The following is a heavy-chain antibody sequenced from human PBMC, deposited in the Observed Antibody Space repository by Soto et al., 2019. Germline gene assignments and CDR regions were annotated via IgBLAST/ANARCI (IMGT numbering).Heavy chain of an antibody. J-gene: IGHJ4*02. CDR1: GYTFTSYD. CDR3: ARGPPKWGFDY. V-gene: IGHV1-8*01. CDR2: MSSSSGHT. D-gene: IGHD7-27*01. Sequence: QVQLVQSGAEVKEPGASVKVSCKASGYTFTSYDFNWVRQATGQGPEWMGWMSSSSGHTGYAQKFQGRGTMTRNTSISTAYMELSSLRSEDTAVYYCARGPPKWGFDYWGQGVLVTVSS.